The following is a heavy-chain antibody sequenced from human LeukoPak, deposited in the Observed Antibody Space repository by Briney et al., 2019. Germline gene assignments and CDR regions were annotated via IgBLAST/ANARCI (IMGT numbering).Heavy chain of an antibody. CDR1: GYIFSNYW. D-gene: IGHD5-12*01. CDR2: IYPGDSET. V-gene: IGHV5-51*01. J-gene: IGHJ6*03. Sequence: GESLKISCQASGYIFSNYWIGWVRQMPGKGLEWMAIIYPGDSETKYSPSFQGQVTISVDKSISTTYLQWSSVKASDTAMYYCARRGYGERYMDVWGRGTTVTVSS. CDR3: ARRGYGERYMDV.